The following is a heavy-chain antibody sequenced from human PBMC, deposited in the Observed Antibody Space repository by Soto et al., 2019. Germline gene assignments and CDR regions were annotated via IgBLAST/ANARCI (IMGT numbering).Heavy chain of an antibody. J-gene: IGHJ4*02. Sequence: PSETLSLTCTVSGGSISSYYWSWIRQPPGKGLEWIGYIYYSGSTNYNPSLKSRVTISVDTSKNQFSLKLSSVTAADTAVYYCAGEPLGSSSWYSGENYWGQGTLV. CDR3: AGEPLGSSSWYSGENY. V-gene: IGHV4-59*01. CDR1: GGSISSYY. D-gene: IGHD6-13*01. CDR2: IYYSGST.